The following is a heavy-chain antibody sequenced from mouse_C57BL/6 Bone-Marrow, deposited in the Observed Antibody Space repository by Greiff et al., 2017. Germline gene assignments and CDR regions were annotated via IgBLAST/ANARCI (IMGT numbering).Heavy chain of an antibody. D-gene: IGHD2-3*01. CDR1: GFTFSDYG. V-gene: IGHV5-17*01. CDR2: ISSGSSTI. Sequence: EVNLVESGGGLVKPGGSLKLSCAASGFTFSDYGMHWVRQAPEKGLEWVAYISSGSSTIYYADTVKGRFTISRDNAKNTLFLQMTSLRSEDTAMYYCATYDGYFFDYWGQGTTLTVSS. J-gene: IGHJ2*01. CDR3: ATYDGYFFDY.